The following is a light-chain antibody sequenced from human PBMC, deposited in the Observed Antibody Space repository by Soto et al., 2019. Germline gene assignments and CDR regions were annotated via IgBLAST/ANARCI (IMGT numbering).Light chain of an antibody. CDR1: QSVSNNY. CDR3: KRYRSSGT. CDR2: GAS. V-gene: IGKV3-20*01. J-gene: IGKJ1*01. Sequence: IVLTQCRGTLTMSPGESATLSCRASQSVSNNYVAWYQQKPGQAPRLLIYGASNRAAGPQDRFSGSGAGTDFNLTISRLEPEDFEVYYCKRYRSSGTFGQRIKV.